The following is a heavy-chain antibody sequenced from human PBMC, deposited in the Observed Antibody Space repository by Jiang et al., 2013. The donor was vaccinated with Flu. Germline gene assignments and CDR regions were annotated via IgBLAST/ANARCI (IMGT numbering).Heavy chain of an antibody. D-gene: IGHD4-11*01. CDR3: ARDPGYSNFLSDY. CDR2: ISPDGSTT. J-gene: IGHJ4*02. Sequence: FSFTNYLMHWVRQAPGKGLVWVSRISPDGSTTMYADSVKGRFTISRGNAKSTLYLQMNSLRDEDTAVYYCARDPGYSNFLSDYWGPGTLVTVSS. V-gene: IGHV3-74*03. CDR1: FSFTNYL.